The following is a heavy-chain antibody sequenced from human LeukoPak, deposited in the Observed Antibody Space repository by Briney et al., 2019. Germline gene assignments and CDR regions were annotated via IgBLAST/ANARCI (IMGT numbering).Heavy chain of an antibody. CDR1: GFTFSNYW. V-gene: IGHV3-7*01. Sequence: GGSLRLSCAASGFTFSNYWMTWVRQAPGKGLEWVANIKPDGSVGYYVDSVRGRFIISRDNAGNSLYLQMNSLRVEDTAVYYCTQNLVAAAGHQWGQGTLLIVSS. D-gene: IGHD6-13*01. CDR3: TQNLVAAAGHQ. CDR2: IKPDGSVG. J-gene: IGHJ4*02.